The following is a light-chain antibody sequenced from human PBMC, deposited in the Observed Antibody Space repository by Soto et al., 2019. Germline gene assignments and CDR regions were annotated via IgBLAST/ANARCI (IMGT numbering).Light chain of an antibody. J-gene: IGLJ3*02. CDR2: LNSDGSH. CDR1: SGHSNYA. V-gene: IGLV4-69*01. Sequence: QLVLTQSPSASASLGASVKLTCTLSSGHSNYAIAWHQQQPEKGPRYLMNLNSDGSHTKGDGIPDRFSGSSSGAERYLTISSLQYEDEADYYCQTWATGIRVFGGGTKLTVL. CDR3: QTWATGIRV.